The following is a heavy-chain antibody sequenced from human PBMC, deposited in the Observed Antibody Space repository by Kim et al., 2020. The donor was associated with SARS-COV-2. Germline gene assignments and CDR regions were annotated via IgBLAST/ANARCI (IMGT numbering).Heavy chain of an antibody. CDR2: IYHSGST. CDR3: VRKGRGLYCFDY. CDR1: GGSISDYY. V-gene: IGHV4-59*08. J-gene: IGHJ4*02. D-gene: IGHD3-10*01. Sequence: SETLSLTCTVSGGSISDYYWSWIRQSPGKGLEWIGVIYHSGSTNDNPSLRSRVTISLDTSKNQFSLRLSSVTAADTAVYHCVRKGRGLYCFDYWGQGSLVTVSS.